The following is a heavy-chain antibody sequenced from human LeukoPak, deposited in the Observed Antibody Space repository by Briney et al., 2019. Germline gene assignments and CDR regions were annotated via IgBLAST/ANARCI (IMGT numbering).Heavy chain of an antibody. CDR2: ISGSGGST. Sequence: GGSLRLSCAASGFTFSHSAMSWVRQAPGKGLEWVSAISGSGGSTYYADSVKGRFTISRHNSKNTLYLQMNSLRAEDTAVYYCAKDSYDYVWGSYRTLGDAFDIWGQGTMVTVSS. D-gene: IGHD3-16*02. CDR3: AKDSYDYVWGSYRTLGDAFDI. V-gene: IGHV3-23*01. CDR1: GFTFSHSA. J-gene: IGHJ3*02.